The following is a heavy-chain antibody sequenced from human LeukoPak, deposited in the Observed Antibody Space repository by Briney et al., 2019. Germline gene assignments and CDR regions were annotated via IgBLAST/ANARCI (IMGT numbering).Heavy chain of an antibody. V-gene: IGHV3-66*01. Sequence: GGSLRLSCAASGFTVGSNYMTWVRQAPGKGLEWVSVIYSGGTTYYADSVKARFIISRDNSKNMLYLQMNSLRAEDTAVYYCAGGGNSVLDYWGQGTLVTVSS. CDR3: AGGGNSVLDY. J-gene: IGHJ4*02. D-gene: IGHD4-23*01. CDR2: IYSGGTT. CDR1: GFTVGSNY.